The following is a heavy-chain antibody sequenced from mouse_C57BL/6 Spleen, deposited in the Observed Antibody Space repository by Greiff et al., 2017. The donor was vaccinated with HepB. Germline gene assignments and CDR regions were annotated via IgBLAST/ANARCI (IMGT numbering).Heavy chain of an antibody. CDR1: GFSLTSYG. J-gene: IGHJ4*01. CDR3: ARASYYYGSSYAYYYAMDY. D-gene: IGHD1-1*01. V-gene: IGHV2-6*03. Sequence: VKLVESGPGLVAPSQSLSITCTVSGFSLTSYGVHWVRQPPGKGLEWLVVIWSDGSTTYNSALKSRLSISKDNSKSQVFLKMNSLQTDDTAMYYCARASYYYGSSYAYYYAMDYWGQGTSVTVSS. CDR2: IWSDGST.